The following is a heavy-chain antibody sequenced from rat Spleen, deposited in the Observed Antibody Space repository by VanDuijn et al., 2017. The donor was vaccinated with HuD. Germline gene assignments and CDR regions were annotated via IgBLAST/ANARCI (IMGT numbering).Heavy chain of an antibody. Sequence: EVQLVESGGGLVQPGRSLKLSCAASGFTFSDYNMAWVRQAPKKGLEWVATISYDGSSTYYRDSVKGRFTISRDNSKSTLYLQMDSLRSEDTATYYCARRRAPFDYWGQGTLVTVSS. V-gene: IGHV5-7*01. CDR1: GFTFSDYN. CDR2: ISYDGSST. D-gene: IGHD3-3*01. CDR3: ARRRAPFDY. J-gene: IGHJ3*01.